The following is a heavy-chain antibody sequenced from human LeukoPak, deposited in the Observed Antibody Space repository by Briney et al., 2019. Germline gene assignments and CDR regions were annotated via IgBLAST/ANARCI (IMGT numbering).Heavy chain of an antibody. J-gene: IGHJ4*02. CDR1: GYTSTGYY. V-gene: IGHV1-2*06. Sequence: ASVKVSCKASGYTSTGYYMHWVRQAPGQGLEWMGRINPNNGGTNYAQKFQGRVTMARDTSISTDYMELSSLRSEDTAVYYCAREGFNYYNSSGEPWADYWGQGTLVTVSS. CDR3: AREGFNYYNSSGEPWADY. CDR2: INPNNGGT. D-gene: IGHD3-22*01.